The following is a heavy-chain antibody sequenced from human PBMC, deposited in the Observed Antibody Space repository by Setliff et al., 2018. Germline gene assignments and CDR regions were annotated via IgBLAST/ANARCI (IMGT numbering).Heavy chain of an antibody. Sequence: SETLSLTCTVSGGSISPYYWSWIRQSPGKGLEWIGYIYHSGYTNYNPSLKSRVTISVDTSKNQLSLNLNSVTAADTAVYYCATLTGDRGVDYWGQGRLVTVSS. CDR3: ATLTGDRGVDY. CDR1: GGSISPYY. J-gene: IGHJ4*02. CDR2: IYHSGYT. V-gene: IGHV4-59*08. D-gene: IGHD7-27*01.